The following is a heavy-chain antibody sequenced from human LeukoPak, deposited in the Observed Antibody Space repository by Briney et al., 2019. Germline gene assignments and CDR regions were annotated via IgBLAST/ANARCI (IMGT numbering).Heavy chain of an antibody. J-gene: IGHJ3*02. CDR1: GYTLTELS. V-gene: IGHV1-24*01. CDR3: ARGMSIAGAYDI. CDR2: FDPEDGET. Sequence: ASVKVSCKVSGYTLTELSMHWVRQAPGKGLEWMGGFDPEDGETIYAQKFQGRVTMTEDTSTDTAYMELSSLRSEDTAVYYCARGMSIAGAYDIWGQGTMVTVSS. D-gene: IGHD6-6*01.